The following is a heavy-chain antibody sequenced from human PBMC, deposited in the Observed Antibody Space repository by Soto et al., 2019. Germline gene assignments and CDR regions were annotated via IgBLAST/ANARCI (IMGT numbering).Heavy chain of an antibody. D-gene: IGHD2-2*01. CDR3: ARESDHIVVVPAAHSGMDV. J-gene: IGHJ6*02. Sequence: QVQLVQSGAEVKKPGASVKVSCKASGYTFTSYGISWVRQAPGQGLEWMGWISAYNGNTNYAQKLQGRDTMTTDTSTSTAYMELRSLRSDDTAVYYCARESDHIVVVPAAHSGMDVWGQGTTVTVSS. CDR1: GYTFTSYG. CDR2: ISAYNGNT. V-gene: IGHV1-18*01.